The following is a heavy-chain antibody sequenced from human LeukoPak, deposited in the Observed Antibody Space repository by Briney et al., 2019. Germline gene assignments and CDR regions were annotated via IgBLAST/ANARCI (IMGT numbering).Heavy chain of an antibody. D-gene: IGHD6-25*01. CDR3: ARECPSRGYYYYMHV. V-gene: IGHV3-30*04. Sequence: GGSLRLSCAATGFTFSSYAMHSVRQAPGKGLEWVAVISYDGSNKYYADSVKGRFTISRDNSKNTLYLQMNSLRAEDTAVYYCARECPSRGYYYYMHVWGKGTTVTVSS. CDR1: GFTFSSYA. CDR2: ISYDGSNK. J-gene: IGHJ6*03.